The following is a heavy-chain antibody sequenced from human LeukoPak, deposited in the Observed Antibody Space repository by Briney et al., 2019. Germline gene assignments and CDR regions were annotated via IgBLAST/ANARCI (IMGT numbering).Heavy chain of an antibody. CDR3: AREPAETDYFDS. V-gene: IGHV4-4*02. Sequence: SGTLSLTCAVSGGSISSENLWSWVRQSPGKGLEWIGEIYHSGSANYNPSLKSRVTLSVDKSKYQFSLKLTSVTAADTAVYYCAREPAETDYFDSWGQGTLVTVSS. J-gene: IGHJ4*02. CDR2: IYHSGSA. CDR1: GGSISSENL.